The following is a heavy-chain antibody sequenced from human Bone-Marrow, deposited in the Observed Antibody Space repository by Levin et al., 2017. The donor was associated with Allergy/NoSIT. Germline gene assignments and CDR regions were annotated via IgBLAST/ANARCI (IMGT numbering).Heavy chain of an antibody. D-gene: IGHD2-2*01. J-gene: IGHJ4*02. CDR2: IGGSGGST. CDR3: AKEASVSSTTCYCYFDY. V-gene: IGHV3-23*01. CDR1: GFTFSSYA. Sequence: GESLKISCAASGFTFSSYAMTWVRQAPGKGLEWVSAIGGSGGSTYYADSVKGRFTISRDNSKNTLYLQMNSLRAEDTAVYYCAKEASVSSTTCYCYFDYWGQGTLVTVSS.